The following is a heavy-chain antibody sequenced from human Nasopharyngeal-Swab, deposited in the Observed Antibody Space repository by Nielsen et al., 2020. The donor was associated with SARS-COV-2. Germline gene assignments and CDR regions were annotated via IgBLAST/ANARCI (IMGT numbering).Heavy chain of an antibody. Sequence: GESLKISCAASGFTFISYGMHWVRQAPGKGLEWVAVISYDGSNKYHVDSVKGRFTISRDNSKDTLYLQMNSLRAEDTAVYYCAKDLRLDYWGQGTLVTVSS. CDR1: GFTFISYG. CDR3: AKDLRLDY. V-gene: IGHV3-30*18. CDR2: ISYDGSNK. D-gene: IGHD6-25*01. J-gene: IGHJ4*02.